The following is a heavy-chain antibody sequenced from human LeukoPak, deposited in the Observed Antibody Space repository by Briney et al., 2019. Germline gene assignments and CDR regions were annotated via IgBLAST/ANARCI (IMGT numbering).Heavy chain of an antibody. D-gene: IGHD1-1*01. V-gene: IGHV3-7*03. J-gene: IGHJ4*02. Sequence: QSGGSLRLSCATPGFTFGSYWITWVRQPPGKGLEWVANIKQDGSEKNYVDSVKGRFTISRDNSKNSLYLQMNSLRAEDTAVYYCARDPPRHVQVPCYWGQGTRVTVSS. CDR2: IKQDGSEK. CDR3: ARDPPRHVQVPCY. CDR1: GFTFGSYW.